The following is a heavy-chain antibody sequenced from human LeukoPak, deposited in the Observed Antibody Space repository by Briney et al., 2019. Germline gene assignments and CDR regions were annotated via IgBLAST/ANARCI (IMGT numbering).Heavy chain of an antibody. CDR3: VKVSSTVGATYFDY. CDR1: GFTFSSYA. CDR2: VTSDGGTA. D-gene: IGHD1-26*01. J-gene: IGHJ4*02. Sequence: GGSLRLSCSASGFTFSSYAMHWVRQAPGEELEYISGVTSDGGTAYHADSVKGRFTISRDNSKNTLYLQMSSLRGEDTAVYYCVKVSSTVGATYFDYWGQGTLVTVSS. V-gene: IGHV3-64D*06.